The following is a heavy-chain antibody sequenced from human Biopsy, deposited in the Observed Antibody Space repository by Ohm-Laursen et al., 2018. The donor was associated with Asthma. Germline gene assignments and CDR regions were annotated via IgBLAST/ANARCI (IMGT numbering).Heavy chain of an antibody. CDR1: GGSVSSGSYY. CDR2: ISYSGST. V-gene: IGHV4-61*01. Sequence: TLSLTCTVSGGSVSSGSYYWSWIRQPPGKGLAWASYISYSGSTDYNPSLKSRLTISMDTSKNRFSLKLSSVTAADTAVYYCARVPTSLRYFDLWGRGTLVTVSS. J-gene: IGHJ2*01. CDR3: ARVPTSLRYFDL.